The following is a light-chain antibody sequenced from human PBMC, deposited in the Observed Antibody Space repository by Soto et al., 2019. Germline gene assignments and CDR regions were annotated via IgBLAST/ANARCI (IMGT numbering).Light chain of an antibody. Sequence: QSVLSQPPSASETPGQRATISCSGSSSNIGSNIVNWYQHVPGSAPKILIYTNDQRPSGVPDRFSGAKSGTSASLAISGLQSDDEADYYCAAWDDSLNGYVFGTGTKVTVL. J-gene: IGLJ1*01. CDR3: AAWDDSLNGYV. CDR2: TND. V-gene: IGLV1-44*01. CDR1: SSNIGSNI.